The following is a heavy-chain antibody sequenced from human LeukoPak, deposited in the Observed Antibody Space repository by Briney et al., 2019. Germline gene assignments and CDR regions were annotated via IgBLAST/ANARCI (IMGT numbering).Heavy chain of an antibody. D-gene: IGHD4-17*01. CDR1: GFTFSNAW. CDR3: TTDVPTYGPNFDY. V-gene: IGHV3-15*01. CDR2: IKSKTDGVTT. J-gene: IGHJ4*02. Sequence: GGSLRLSCAASGFTFSNAWMSWVRQAPGKGLEWVGRIKSKTDGVTTDYAAPVKGRFTISRDDSKNTLYLQMNSLKTEDTAVYYCTTDVPTYGPNFDYWGQGTLVTVSS.